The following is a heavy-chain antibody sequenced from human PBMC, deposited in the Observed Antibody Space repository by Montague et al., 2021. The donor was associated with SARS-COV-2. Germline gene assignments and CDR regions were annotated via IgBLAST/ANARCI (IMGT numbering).Heavy chain of an antibody. CDR3: ARHLAVVTSGFDI. J-gene: IGHJ3*02. D-gene: IGHD6-19*01. CDR2: INHTGST. CDR1: GGSFSDYY. Sequence: SETLSLTCTVSGGSFSDYYWSWIRQPPEKGLEWIGFINHTGSTNYNPSLKSRATISVDPSKNQCSLKLTSVTAADAAVYYCARHLAVVTSGFDIWGQGTLVTVSS. V-gene: IGHV4-59*08.